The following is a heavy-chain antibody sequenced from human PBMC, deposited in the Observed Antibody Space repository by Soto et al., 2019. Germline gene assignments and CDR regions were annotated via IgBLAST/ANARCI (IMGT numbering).Heavy chain of an antibody. CDR1: GYTLTELS. D-gene: IGHD3-22*01. Sequence: QVQLVQSGAEVKKPGASVKVSCKVSGYTLTELSMHWVRQAPGKGLEWMGGFDPEDGETIYAQKFQGRVTMTEDTSXXTAYMELSSLRSEDTAVYYCATTDSSGYPEGPFDYWGQGTLVTVSS. V-gene: IGHV1-24*01. CDR3: ATTDSSGYPEGPFDY. CDR2: FDPEDGET. J-gene: IGHJ4*02.